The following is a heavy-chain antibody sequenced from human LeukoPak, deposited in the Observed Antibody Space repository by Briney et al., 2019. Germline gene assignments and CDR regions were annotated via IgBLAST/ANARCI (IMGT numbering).Heavy chain of an antibody. D-gene: IGHD6-13*01. CDR1: GYTFTSYG. Sequence: ASVKVSCKASGYTFTSYGISWVRQAPGQGLEWMGWISAYNGNTNYAQKLQGRVTMTTDTSTSTAYMELRSLRSDDTAVYYCARDRGGIAAAGTPDYWGQGTLVTVSS. CDR2: ISAYNGNT. CDR3: ARDRGGIAAAGTPDY. V-gene: IGHV1-18*01. J-gene: IGHJ4*02.